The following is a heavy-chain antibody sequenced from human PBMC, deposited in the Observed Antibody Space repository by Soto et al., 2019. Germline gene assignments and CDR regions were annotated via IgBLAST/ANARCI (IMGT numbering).Heavy chain of an antibody. CDR3: ARLEGLATISYYFDF. D-gene: IGHD3-9*01. Sequence: QLQLQESGPGLVKPSETLSLTCSVSDDSINSDKYYWGWIRQPPGKGLEWIGSIYYRGNAYYNPSLQSRVTTSLDKSGSQFSLKLNYVTAADSAVYFCARLEGLATISYYFDFWGPGALVTVSS. CDR1: DDSINSDKYY. CDR2: IYYRGNA. J-gene: IGHJ4*02. V-gene: IGHV4-39*01.